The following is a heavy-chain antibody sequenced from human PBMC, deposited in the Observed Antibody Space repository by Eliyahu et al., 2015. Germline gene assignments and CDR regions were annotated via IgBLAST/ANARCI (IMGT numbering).Heavy chain of an antibody. J-gene: IGHJ5*02. CDR2: IYFDGGT. D-gene: IGHD3-10*01. CDR1: GGSISSRNYY. CDR3: ASRHGGGS. Sequence: LQLQESGPGLVKPSETLSLTCTVSGGSISSRNYYWGWIRQPPGKGLEWVGGIYFDGGTDYNPSLKNRVTISVDTSRSQFSLRLSSVTAADTAIYYCASRHGGGSWGQGTLVTVSS. V-gene: IGHV4-39*01.